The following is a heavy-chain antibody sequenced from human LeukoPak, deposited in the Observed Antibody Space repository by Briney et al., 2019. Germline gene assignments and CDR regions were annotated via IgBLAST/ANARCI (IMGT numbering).Heavy chain of an antibody. CDR3: ARRAVVVPAAIAATPDNWFDP. Sequence: ASVKVSCKASGYTFTGYYMHWVRQAPGQGLEWVGWINPNSGGTNYAQKFQGRVTMTRDTSISTAYMELSRLRSDDTAVYYCARRAVVVPAAIAATPDNWFDPWGQGTLVTVSS. CDR2: INPNSGGT. J-gene: IGHJ5*02. V-gene: IGHV1-2*02. D-gene: IGHD2-2*01. CDR1: GYTFTGYY.